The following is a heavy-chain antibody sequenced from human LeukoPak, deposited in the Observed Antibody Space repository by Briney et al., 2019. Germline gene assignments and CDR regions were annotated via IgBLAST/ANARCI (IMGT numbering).Heavy chain of an antibody. CDR3: NRVVAAAMHLDWFDP. V-gene: IGHV4-30-4*01. CDR1: GGSISSGDYY. D-gene: IGHD2-2*01. J-gene: IGHJ5*02. Sequence: SETLSLTCTVSGGSISSGDYYWSWIRQPPGKGLEWIGYIYYSGSTYYNPSLKSRVTISVDTSKNQFSLKLSSVTAADTAVYCCNRVVAAAMHLDWFDPWGQGTLVTVSS. CDR2: IYYSGST.